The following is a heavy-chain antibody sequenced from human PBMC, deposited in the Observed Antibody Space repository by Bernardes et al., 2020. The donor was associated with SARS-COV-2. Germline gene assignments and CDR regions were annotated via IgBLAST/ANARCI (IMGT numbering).Heavy chain of an antibody. CDR3: ARLIGYYTNSGYGY. V-gene: IGHV3-64*02. CDR1: GFTSSNKE. J-gene: IGHJ4*01. D-gene: IGHD3-22*01. CDR2: ISRDGGST. Sequence: GGSMSPSCVDTGFTSSNKEIPRVRKDPAKGLEYVSVISRDGGSTYSEVSVKGSFTLSRDNSKNTLSLQMGALRPEDTAVYYCARLIGYYTNSGYGYWAQGSLVTVSS.